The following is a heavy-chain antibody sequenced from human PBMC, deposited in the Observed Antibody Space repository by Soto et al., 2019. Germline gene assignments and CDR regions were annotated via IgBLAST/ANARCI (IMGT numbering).Heavy chain of an antibody. D-gene: IGHD5-18*01. CDR1: GFTFSSYA. Sequence: LRLSFAASGFTFSSYAMHWVRQAPGKGLEWVAVISYDGSNKYYADSVKGRFTISRDNSKNTLYLQMNSLRAEDTAVYYCARDGTVDTAMVYYFDYWGQGTLVTV. V-gene: IGHV3-30-3*01. CDR3: ARDGTVDTAMVYYFDY. J-gene: IGHJ4*02. CDR2: ISYDGSNK.